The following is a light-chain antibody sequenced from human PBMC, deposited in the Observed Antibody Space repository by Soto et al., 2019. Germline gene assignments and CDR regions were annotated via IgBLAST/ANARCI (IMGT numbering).Light chain of an antibody. J-gene: IGKJ2*01. CDR3: QQYNNWPPYT. CDR2: GAS. V-gene: IGKV3-15*01. Sequence: DIVMTQSPATLSVSPGERATLSCRASQSVSSNLAWYQQKPGQAPRLLIYGASTRATGIPARFSGSGSGTEFALTISSLQSEDFAVYYCQQYNNWPPYTFGHGTKLEIK. CDR1: QSVSSN.